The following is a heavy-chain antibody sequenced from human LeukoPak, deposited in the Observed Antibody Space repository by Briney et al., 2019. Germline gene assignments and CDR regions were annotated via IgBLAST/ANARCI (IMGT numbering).Heavy chain of an antibody. V-gene: IGHV1-24*01. J-gene: IGHJ4*02. D-gene: IGHD3-22*01. CDR1: GYTLTELS. Sequence: ASVKVSCKVSGYTLTELSMHWVRQAPGKGLEWMGGFDPEDGETIYAQKFQGRVTMTEDTSTDTAYMELSSLRSEDTAVYYCASSSDYHYYDSSGREPPDYWGQGTLVTVSS. CDR3: ASSSDYHYYDSSGREPPDY. CDR2: FDPEDGET.